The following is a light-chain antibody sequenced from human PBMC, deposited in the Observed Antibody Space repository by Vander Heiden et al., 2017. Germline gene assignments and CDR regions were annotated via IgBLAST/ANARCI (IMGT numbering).Light chain of an antibody. CDR3: QQSYSNPRT. CDR2: NAS. CDR1: QSISSW. Sequence: DIQMTQSPSTLSASVGDRVTITCRASQSISSWLAWYQQKPEKAPQLLIYNASSLESGVPSRFSGSGSGTEFTLTISSLQPDDFATYYCQQSYSNPRTFGQGTKVEIK. J-gene: IGKJ1*01. V-gene: IGKV1-5*03.